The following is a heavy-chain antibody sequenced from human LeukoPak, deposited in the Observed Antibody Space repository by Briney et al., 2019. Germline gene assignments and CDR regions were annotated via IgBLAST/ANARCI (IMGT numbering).Heavy chain of an antibody. CDR2: IYYSGST. J-gene: IGHJ4*02. V-gene: IGHV4-39*07. D-gene: IGHD5-12*01. Sequence: SETLSLTCTVSGGSISSSSYYWGWIRQPPGKGLEWIGSIYYSGSTYYNPSLKSRVTISVDTSKNQFSLKLSSVTAADTAVYYCARMGGYSGRRKYFDYWGQGTLVTVSS. CDR3: ARMGGYSGRRKYFDY. CDR1: GGSISSSSYY.